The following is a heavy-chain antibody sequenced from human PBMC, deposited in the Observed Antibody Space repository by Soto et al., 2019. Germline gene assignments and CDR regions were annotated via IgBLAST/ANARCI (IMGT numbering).Heavy chain of an antibody. V-gene: IGHV3-21*04. J-gene: IGHJ5*02. Sequence: GGSLRLSCAASGFTFSSYSMNWVRQAPGKGLEWVSSISSSSGYIYYADSVKGRFTISRDNAKNTLYLQMNSLRAEDTAVYYCAKVGPLNWFDPWGQGTLVTVSS. CDR2: ISSSSGYI. CDR3: AKVGPLNWFDP. CDR1: GFTFSSYS.